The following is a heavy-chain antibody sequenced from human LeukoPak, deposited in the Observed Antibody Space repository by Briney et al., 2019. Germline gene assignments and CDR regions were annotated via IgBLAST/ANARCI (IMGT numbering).Heavy chain of an antibody. D-gene: IGHD2-2*01. Sequence: ASVKVSCKASGYTFTSYAMHWVRQAPGQRLEWMGWINAGNGNTKYSQKFQGRVTITRDASASTAYMELSSQRSEDTAVYYCARDREYQLLLPFDPWGQGTLVTVSS. V-gene: IGHV1-3*01. J-gene: IGHJ5*02. CDR3: ARDREYQLLLPFDP. CDR2: INAGNGNT. CDR1: GYTFTSYA.